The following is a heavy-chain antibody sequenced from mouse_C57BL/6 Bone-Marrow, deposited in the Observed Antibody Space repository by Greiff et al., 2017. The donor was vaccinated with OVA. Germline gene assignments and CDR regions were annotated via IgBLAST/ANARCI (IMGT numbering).Heavy chain of an antibody. J-gene: IGHJ3*01. D-gene: IGHD2-1*01. Sequence: EVQLQQSGPELVKPGASVKISCKASGYTFTDYYMNWVKQSHGKSLEWIGDINPNNGGTSYNQKFKGKATLTVDKSSSTAYMELRSLTSEDSAVYYCALYYGNYYFAYWGQGTLVTVSA. CDR1: GYTFTDYY. CDR2: INPNNGGT. V-gene: IGHV1-26*01. CDR3: ALYYGNYYFAY.